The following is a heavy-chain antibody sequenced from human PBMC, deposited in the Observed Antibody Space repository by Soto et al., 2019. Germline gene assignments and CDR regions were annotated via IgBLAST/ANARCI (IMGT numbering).Heavy chain of an antibody. CDR2: ISSSSSTI. CDR3: ARDMGAYYYDSSGYSSYYYYYGMDV. V-gene: IGHV3-48*02. Sequence: PGGSLRLSXAASGFTFSSYSMNWVRQAPGKGLEWVSYISSSSSTIYYADSVKGRFTISRDNAKNSLYLQMNSLRDEDTAVYYCARDMGAYYYDSSGYSSYYYYYGMDVWGQGTTVTVSS. D-gene: IGHD3-22*01. J-gene: IGHJ6*02. CDR1: GFTFSSYS.